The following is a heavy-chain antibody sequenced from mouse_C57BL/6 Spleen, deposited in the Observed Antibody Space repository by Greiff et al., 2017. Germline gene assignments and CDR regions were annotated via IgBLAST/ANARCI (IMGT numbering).Heavy chain of an antibody. CDR2: INPGSGGT. J-gene: IGHJ1*03. CDR3: ARGGDYDGYFDV. D-gene: IGHD2-4*01. Sequence: QVQLQQSGAELVRPGTSVKVSCKASGYAFTNYLIEWVKQRPGQGLEWIGVINPGSGGTNYNEKFKGKATLTADKSSSTAYMQLSSLTSEDSAVYFCARGGDYDGYFDVWGTGTTVTVSS. V-gene: IGHV1-54*01. CDR1: GYAFTNYL.